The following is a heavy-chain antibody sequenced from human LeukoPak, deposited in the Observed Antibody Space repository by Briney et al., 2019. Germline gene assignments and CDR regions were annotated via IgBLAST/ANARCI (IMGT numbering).Heavy chain of an antibody. CDR1: GGTFSSYA. V-gene: IGHV1-69*13. J-gene: IGHJ6*02. Sequence: GASVKVSCKASGGTFSSYAISWVRQAPGQGLEWMGGIIPIFGTANYAQKFQGRVTITADESTSTAYMELSSLRSEDTAVYYCAIGDRYYDFWSGYQDYGMDVWGQGTTVTVSS. CDR3: AIGDRYYDFWSGYQDYGMDV. CDR2: IIPIFGTA. D-gene: IGHD3-3*01.